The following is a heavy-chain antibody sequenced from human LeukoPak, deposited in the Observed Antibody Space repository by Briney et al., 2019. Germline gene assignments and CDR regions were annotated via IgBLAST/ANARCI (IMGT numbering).Heavy chain of an antibody. V-gene: IGHV5-51*01. D-gene: IGHD3-22*01. J-gene: IGHJ4*02. CDR2: IDPGDSDT. Sequence: GASLQFSCKGSGYSFTSCWSGWVGQMPGKGREGLGIIDPGDSDTRYSPSFQGQATISADKSISTAYLQWSSLKASDTAMYYCARHPPGRNYDRSGYIANWGQGTLVTVSS. CDR3: ARHPPGRNYDRSGYIAN. CDR1: GYSFTSCW.